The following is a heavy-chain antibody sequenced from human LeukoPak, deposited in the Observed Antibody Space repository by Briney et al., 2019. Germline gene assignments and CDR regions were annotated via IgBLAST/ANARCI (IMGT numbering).Heavy chain of an antibody. CDR3: ARPPDPDYGDYLSDYFDY. Sequence: GGSLRLSCAASGFTFSSYAMHWVRQAPGKGLEWVAVVSYDGSNKYYADSVKGRFTISRDNSKNTLYLQMNSLRAEDTAVYYCARPPDPDYGDYLSDYFDYWGQGTLVTVSS. J-gene: IGHJ4*02. CDR1: GFTFSSYA. D-gene: IGHD4-17*01. V-gene: IGHV3-30-3*01. CDR2: VSYDGSNK.